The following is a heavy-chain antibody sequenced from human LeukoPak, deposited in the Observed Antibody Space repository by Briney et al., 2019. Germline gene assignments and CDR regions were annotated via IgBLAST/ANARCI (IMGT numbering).Heavy chain of an antibody. CDR1: GYTFTSYG. CDR2: IIPIFGTA. D-gene: IGHD2-15*01. Sequence: GASVKVSCKASGYTFTSYGISWVRQAPGQGLEWMGGIIPIFGTANYAQKFQGRVTITADESTSTAYMELSSLRSEDTAVYYCARDPRVVAAPTYYYYYGMDVWGQGTTVTVSS. V-gene: IGHV1-69*13. J-gene: IGHJ6*02. CDR3: ARDPRVVAAPTYYYYYGMDV.